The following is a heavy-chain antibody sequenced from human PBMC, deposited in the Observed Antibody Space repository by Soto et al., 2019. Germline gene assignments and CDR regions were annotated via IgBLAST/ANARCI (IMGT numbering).Heavy chain of an antibody. CDR3: TRQPEWSSTPLYYYYYYGMDV. CDR2: IRSKANSYAT. CDR1: GFTFSGSA. V-gene: IGHV3-73*02. D-gene: IGHD3-3*01. J-gene: IGHJ6*02. Sequence: EVQLVESGGGLVQPGGSLKLSCAASGFTFSGSAMHWVRQASGKGLEWVGRIRSKANSYATAYAASVKGRFTISRDDSKNTAYLQMNSLKTEDTAVYYCTRQPEWSSTPLYYYYYYGMDVWGQGTTVTVSS.